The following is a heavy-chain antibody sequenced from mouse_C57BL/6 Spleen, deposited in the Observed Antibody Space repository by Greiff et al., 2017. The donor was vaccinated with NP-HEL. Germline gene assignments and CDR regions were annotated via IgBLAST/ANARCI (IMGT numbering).Heavy chain of an antibody. Sequence: QVQLQQPGAELVMPGASVKLSCKASGYTFTSYWMHWVKQRPGQGLEWIGEIDPSDSYTNYNQKFKGKSTLTVDKSSSTAYMQLSSLTSEDSAVYYCASYGYTEYYFDYWGQGTTLTVSS. CDR2: IDPSDSYT. CDR3: ASYGYTEYYFDY. CDR1: GYTFTSYW. J-gene: IGHJ2*01. V-gene: IGHV1-69*01. D-gene: IGHD2-2*01.